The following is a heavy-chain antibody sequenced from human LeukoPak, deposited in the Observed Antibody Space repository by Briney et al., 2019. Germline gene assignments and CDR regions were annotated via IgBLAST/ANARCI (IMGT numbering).Heavy chain of an antibody. CDR2: IYTSGST. CDR1: GGSISSYY. CDR3: AGVVVVAATTYYFDY. D-gene: IGHD2-15*01. Sequence: SETLSLTCTVSGGSISSYYWSWIRQPAGKGLEWIGRIYTSGSTNYNPSLKSRVTMSVDTSKNQFSLKLSSVTAADTAVYYCAGVVVVAATTYYFDYWGQGTLVTVSS. V-gene: IGHV4-4*07. J-gene: IGHJ4*02.